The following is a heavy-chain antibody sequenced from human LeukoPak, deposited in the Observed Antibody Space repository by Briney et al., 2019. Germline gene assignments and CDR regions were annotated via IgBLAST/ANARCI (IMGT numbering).Heavy chain of an antibody. V-gene: IGHV4-34*01. CDR2: INHSGST. Sequence: SETLSLTCAVYGGSFSGYYWSWIRQPPGEGLEWIGEINHSGSTNYNPSLKSRVTISVDTSKNQFSLKLSSVTAADTAVYYCARGVVVPAAIPSKSYGMDVWGQGTTVTVSS. CDR1: GGSFSGYY. J-gene: IGHJ6*02. CDR3: ARGVVVPAAIPSKSYGMDV. D-gene: IGHD2-2*01.